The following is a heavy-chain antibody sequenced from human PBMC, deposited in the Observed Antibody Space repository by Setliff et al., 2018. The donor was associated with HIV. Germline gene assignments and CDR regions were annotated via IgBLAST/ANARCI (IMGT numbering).Heavy chain of an antibody. Sequence: GESLKISCAASRFTFSNYWMSWVRQAPGKGLEWVAVISYDGSNKYYADSVKGRFTISRDNSKDTLYLALNSLRSEDTAVYYCVRDDSNGPNSLDPWGQGTLVTVSS. CDR1: RFTFSNYW. CDR2: ISYDGSNK. J-gene: IGHJ5*02. V-gene: IGHV3-30-3*01. CDR3: VRDDSNGPNSLDP. D-gene: IGHD2-8*01.